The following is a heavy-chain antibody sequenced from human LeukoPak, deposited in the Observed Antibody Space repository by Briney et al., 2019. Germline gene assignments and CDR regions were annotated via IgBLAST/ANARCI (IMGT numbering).Heavy chain of an antibody. CDR2: IYYSGST. Sequence: SETLSLTCTVSGGSISSYYWSWIRQPPGKGLEWIGYIYYSGSTNYNPSLKSRVTISVDTSKNQFSLKLSSVTAADTAVYYCARDQDLLGMDVWGQGTTVTVSS. D-gene: IGHD1-26*01. CDR3: ARDQDLLGMDV. CDR1: GGSISSYY. V-gene: IGHV4-59*01. J-gene: IGHJ6*02.